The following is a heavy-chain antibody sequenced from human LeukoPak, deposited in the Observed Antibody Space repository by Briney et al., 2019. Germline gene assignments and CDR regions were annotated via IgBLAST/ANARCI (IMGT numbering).Heavy chain of an antibody. D-gene: IGHD3-10*01. CDR1: GGSISSSGYY. CDR2: INHSGST. CDR3: ARAGRYYYGSGSYYEL. Sequence: SETLSLTCTVSGGSISSSGYYWSWIRQPPGKGLEWIGEINHSGSTNYNPSLKSRVTISVDTSKNQFSLKLSSVTAADTAVYYCARAGRYYYGSGSYYELWGQGTLVTVSS. J-gene: IGHJ4*02. V-gene: IGHV4-39*07.